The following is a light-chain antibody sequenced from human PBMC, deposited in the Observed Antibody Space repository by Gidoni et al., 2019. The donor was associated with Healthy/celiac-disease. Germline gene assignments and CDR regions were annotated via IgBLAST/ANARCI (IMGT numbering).Light chain of an antibody. CDR1: SSYVGGYNY. CDR2: EVS. V-gene: IGLV2-14*01. CDR3: SSYTSSSTYVV. J-gene: IGLJ2*01. Sequence: QSALTQPASGSGSPGQSITISCTGTSSYVGGYNYVSWYQQHPGTAPKLMIYEVSNRPSGVSNRFSGSKSGNTASLTISGLQAEDEADYYCSSYTSSSTYVVFGGGTKLTVL.